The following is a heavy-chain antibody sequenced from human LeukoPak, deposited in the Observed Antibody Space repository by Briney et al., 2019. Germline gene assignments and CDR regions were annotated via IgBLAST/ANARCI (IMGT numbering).Heavy chain of an antibody. J-gene: IGHJ4*02. V-gene: IGHV3-7*01. CDR1: GFNFRRYW. Sequence: GGSLRLSCAPSGFNFRRYWMSWVRQAPGKGLEWVANIKQDGSEKNYVDSVKGRFTISRDNAKNSLYLEMNSLRAEDTAVYYCYCAVEDYWGQGTLVTVSS. CDR2: IKQDGSEK. CDR3: YCAVEDY. D-gene: IGHD2-15*01.